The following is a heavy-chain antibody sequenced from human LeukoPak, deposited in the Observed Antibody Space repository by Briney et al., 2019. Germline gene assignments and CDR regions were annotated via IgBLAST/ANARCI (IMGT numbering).Heavy chain of an antibody. CDR1: GGSFSGYY. CDR2: INHSGST. Sequence: SETLSLTCAVYGGSFSGYYWSWIRQPPGKGLEWIGEINHSGSTNYNPSLKSRVTISVDTSKNQFSLKLSSVTAADTAVYYCARNFDYWGQGTLVTVSS. D-gene: IGHD2/OR15-2a*01. V-gene: IGHV4-34*01. CDR3: ARNFDY. J-gene: IGHJ4*02.